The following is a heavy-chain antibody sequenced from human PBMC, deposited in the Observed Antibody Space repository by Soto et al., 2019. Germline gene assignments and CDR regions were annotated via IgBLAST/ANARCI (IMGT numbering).Heavy chain of an antibody. J-gene: IGHJ1*01. Sequence: EVQLVESGGGLVQPGGSLRLSCAASGFTFSDHYMDWVRQAPGKGLEWVGRTRNKANSYTTEYAASVKGRFTISREDSKNSLYLQMNGLQTEDTAVYYCSRVRGYRGMDFQHWGQGTLVTVSS. D-gene: IGHD1-26*01. CDR1: GFTFSDHY. CDR3: SRVRGYRGMDFQH. CDR2: TRNKANSYTT. V-gene: IGHV3-72*01.